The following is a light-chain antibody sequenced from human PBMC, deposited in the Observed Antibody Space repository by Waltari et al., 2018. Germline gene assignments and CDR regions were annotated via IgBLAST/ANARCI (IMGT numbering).Light chain of an antibody. CDR2: ANR. CDR1: DPHIGENT. CDR3: ATWDDSLNAVV. V-gene: IGLV1-44*01. J-gene: IGLJ2*01. Sequence: SLLTQAPSASGTPGQRVTSSCSGRDPHIGENTVSWFRQRPGTAPKLLIYANRQRPSGVPDRFSGSKSGTSASLDIMGLQSDDEADYFCATWDDSLNAVVFDGGTRLTVL.